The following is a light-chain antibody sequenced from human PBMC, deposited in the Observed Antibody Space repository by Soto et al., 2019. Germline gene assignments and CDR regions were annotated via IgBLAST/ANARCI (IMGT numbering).Light chain of an antibody. CDR1: QSVSSSY. CDR3: QQYGSSPIFT. Sequence: EIVLTQSPGTLSLSPGERATLSCRASQSVSSSYLAWYQQKPGQAPRLLIYGASSRAAAIPDRFSGSGSGTDSTLTISRLEPEDVSVYYCQQYGSSPIFTFGPGTKVDIK. V-gene: IGKV3-20*01. J-gene: IGKJ3*01. CDR2: GAS.